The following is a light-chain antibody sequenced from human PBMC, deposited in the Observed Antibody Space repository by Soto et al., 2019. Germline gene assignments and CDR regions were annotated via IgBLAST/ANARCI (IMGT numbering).Light chain of an antibody. CDR1: QFISTY. V-gene: IGKV1-39*01. CDR2: AAS. Sequence: DIQMTQSPSSLSASVGDSVTITCRASQFISTYLNWYQQKLGKAPKLLIYAASSLQRGVPSRFSGSGSGTDGTLTISSLQPEDFATYYWQQSHSAPLTFGGGTKVEIE. J-gene: IGKJ4*01. CDR3: QQSHSAPLT.